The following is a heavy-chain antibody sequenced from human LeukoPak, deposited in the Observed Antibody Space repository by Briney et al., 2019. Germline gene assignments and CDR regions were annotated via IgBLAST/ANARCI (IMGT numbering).Heavy chain of an antibody. J-gene: IGHJ4*02. CDR2: ISSSSSYI. V-gene: IGHV3-21*01. D-gene: IGHD2-15*01. Sequence: GGSLRLSCAASGFTFSSYSMNWVRQAPGKGLEWVSSISSSSSYIYYADSVKGRFTISRGNAKNSLYLQMNSLRAEDTAVYYCARPGGYCSGGSCYSLWDTAMAASFDYWGQGTLVTVSS. CDR1: GFTFSSYS. CDR3: ARPGGYCSGGSCYSLWDTAMAASFDY.